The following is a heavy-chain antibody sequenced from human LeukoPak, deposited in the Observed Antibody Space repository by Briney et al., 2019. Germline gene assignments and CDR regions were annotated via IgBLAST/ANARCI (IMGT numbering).Heavy chain of an antibody. Sequence: GSLRLSCAASGFTFSSCAMHWVRQAPGKGLEWVAVISYDGSNKYYADSVKGRFTISRDNSKNTLYLQMNSLRAEDTAVYYCAREGSSGWDYWGQGTLVTVSS. J-gene: IGHJ4*02. V-gene: IGHV3-30-3*01. CDR2: ISYDGSNK. CDR3: AREGSSGWDY. D-gene: IGHD6-19*01. CDR1: GFTFSSCA.